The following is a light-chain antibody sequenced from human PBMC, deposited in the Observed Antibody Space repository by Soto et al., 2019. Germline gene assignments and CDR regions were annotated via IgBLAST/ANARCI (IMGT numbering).Light chain of an antibody. CDR1: QSVSSGY. J-gene: IGKJ1*01. CDR3: QQYGTSPWT. CDR2: GAS. V-gene: IGKV3-20*01. Sequence: VMTQSPVTLSVSPGERATLSCRASQSVSSGYLAWYQQRPGQAPRLLIYGASTRATGIPDRFSGSGSGTDFTLTISRLEPEDFAVYYCQQYGTSPWTFGQGTKVDIK.